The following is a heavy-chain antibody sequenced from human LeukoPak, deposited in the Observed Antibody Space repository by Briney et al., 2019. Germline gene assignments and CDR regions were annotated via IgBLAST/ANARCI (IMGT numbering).Heavy chain of an antibody. CDR1: GYTFTGYY. CDR2: INPNSGNT. V-gene: IGHV1-8*02. D-gene: IGHD3-22*01. CDR3: ARGRPDYYDSSGSTEGFDY. Sequence: ASVKVSCKASGYTFTGYYMHWVRQAPGQGLEWMGWINPNSGNTGYAQKFQGRVTMTRNTSISTAYMELSSLRSEDTAVYYCARGRPDYYDSSGSTEGFDYWGQGTLVTVSS. J-gene: IGHJ4*02.